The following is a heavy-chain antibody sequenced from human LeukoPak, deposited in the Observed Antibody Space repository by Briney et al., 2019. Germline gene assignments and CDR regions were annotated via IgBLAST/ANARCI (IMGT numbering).Heavy chain of an antibody. D-gene: IGHD6-13*01. J-gene: IGHJ4*02. CDR1: GFTFDDYA. CDR2: ISRNSGSI. CDR3: AAEAAGTLFDY. V-gene: IGHV3-9*01. Sequence: GGSLRLSCAASGFTFDDYAMHWVRQAPGKGLEWVSGISRNSGSIGYADSVKGRFTISRDNAKNFLYLQMNSLRAEDTALYYCAAEAAGTLFDYWGQGTLVTVSS.